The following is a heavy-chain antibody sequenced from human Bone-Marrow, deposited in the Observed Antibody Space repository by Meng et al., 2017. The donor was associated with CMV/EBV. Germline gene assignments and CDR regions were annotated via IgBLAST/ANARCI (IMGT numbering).Heavy chain of an antibody. Sequence: GESLKISCAASRSTFNSYGLHWVRQAPGKGLDWVAFTRFDDSTQLYADSLRSRFIISRDNSKSTLYLQMNSLRSEDTAVYYCAKDAARMYSTVIHYWGQGTLATVSS. CDR3: AKDAARMYSTVIHY. D-gene: IGHD4-11*01. CDR2: TRFDDSTQ. V-gene: IGHV3-30*02. J-gene: IGHJ4*02. CDR1: RSTFNSYG.